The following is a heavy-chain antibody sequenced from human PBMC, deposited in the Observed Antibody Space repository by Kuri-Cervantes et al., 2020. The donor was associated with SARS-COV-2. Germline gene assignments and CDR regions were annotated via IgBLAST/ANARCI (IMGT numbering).Heavy chain of an antibody. V-gene: IGHV1-2*04. CDR3: ARSTPFRRLFFISQGGAFDI. CDR2: INTNSGDT. D-gene: IGHD4-17*01. J-gene: IGHJ3*02. Sequence: ASVKVSCKASGYTFTDYYMHWVRQAPGQGLEWMEWINTNSGDTNYAQKSQGWVTMTRDTSISKVYMELSRLRSYDTAVYYCARSTPFRRLFFISQGGAFDIWGQGTMVTVSS. CDR1: GYTFTDYY.